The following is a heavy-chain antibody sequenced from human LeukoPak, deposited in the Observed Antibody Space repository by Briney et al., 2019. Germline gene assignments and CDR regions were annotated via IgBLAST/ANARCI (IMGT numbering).Heavy chain of an antibody. V-gene: IGHV4-61*02. CDR2: ISSSGST. J-gene: IGHJ3*02. D-gene: IGHD2/OR15-2a*01. CDR1: GGSISSDVYY. CDR3: ARDSNISFFDI. Sequence: SETLSLTCTVSGGSISSDVYYWSWIRQPAAKGLEWIGRISSSGSTNYNPSLKSRVSISVDTSEIQFSLKLSSVTAADTAVYFCARDSNISFFDIWGQGTMVIVSS.